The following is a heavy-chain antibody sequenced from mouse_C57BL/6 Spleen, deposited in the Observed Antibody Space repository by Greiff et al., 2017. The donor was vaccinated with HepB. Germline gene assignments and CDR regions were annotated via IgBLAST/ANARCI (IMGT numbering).Heavy chain of an antibody. Sequence: EVKLVESGGGLVKPGGSLKLSCAASGFTFSSYAMSWVRQTPEKRLEWVATISDGGSYTYYPDNVKGRFTISRDNAKNNLYLQMSHLKSEDTAMYYCAREGQGYFDVWGTRTTVTVSS. CDR1: GFTFSSYA. V-gene: IGHV5-4*01. CDR2: ISDGGSYT. J-gene: IGHJ1*03. CDR3: AREGQGYFDV.